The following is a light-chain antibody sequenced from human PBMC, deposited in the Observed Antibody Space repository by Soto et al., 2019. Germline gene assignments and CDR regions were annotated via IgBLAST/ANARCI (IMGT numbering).Light chain of an antibody. Sequence: QSVLTQPPSMSAAPGQKVTISCSGSYSNIGNNFVSWYQQLPGTAPQLLIYVNNKRPSGIPDRFSGSKSGTTATLGITGLQTGDDADYYCGTLDPSLRDVVFGGGTQLTVL. CDR3: GTLDPSLRDVV. V-gene: IGLV1-51*01. CDR2: VNN. J-gene: IGLJ2*01. CDR1: YSNIGNNF.